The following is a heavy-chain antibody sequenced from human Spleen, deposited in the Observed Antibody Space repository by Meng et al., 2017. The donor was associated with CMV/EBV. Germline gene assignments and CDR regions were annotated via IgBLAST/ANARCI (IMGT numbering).Heavy chain of an antibody. CDR3: ARDGPSSNYPNWFDP. J-gene: IGHJ5*02. CDR2: IKQDGSEK. Sequence: GSLKISCAASGFTFSSYWMSWVRQAPGKGLEWVANIKQDGSEKYYVDSVKGRFTISRDNAKNSLYLQMNSLRAEDTAVYYCARDGPSSNYPNWFDPWGQGTLVTVSS. D-gene: IGHD4-11*01. V-gene: IGHV3-7*01. CDR1: GFTFSSYW.